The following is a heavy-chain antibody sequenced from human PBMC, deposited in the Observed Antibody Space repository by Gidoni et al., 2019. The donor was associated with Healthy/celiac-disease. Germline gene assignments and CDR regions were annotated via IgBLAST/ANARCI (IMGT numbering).Heavy chain of an antibody. V-gene: IGHV4-39*01. D-gene: IGHD3-16*02. J-gene: IGHJ3*02. CDR3: ARHCGGSGGAIAVGDAFDI. CDR1: GGSLSSSLYY. Sequence: QLPLQVSGPGPVKPSSTLSLYCTFSGGSLSSSLYYWGGIRQPPGTGLEWIGRIYYGGSTYYNPSLKSRVTISGDESKSQFSLKLTSVTAADTAVYYCARHCGGSGGAIAVGDAFDIWGQGTMVTVSS. CDR2: IYYGGST.